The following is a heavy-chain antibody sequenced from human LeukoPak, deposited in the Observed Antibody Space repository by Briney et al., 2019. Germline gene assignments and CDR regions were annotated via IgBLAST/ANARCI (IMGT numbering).Heavy chain of an antibody. CDR1: GDSLSSGHW. Sequence: SGTLSLTCVVSGDSLSSGHWWSWVRQPPGKGLEWIGEIFHSGSTNYNPSLKSRVTISVDTSKNQFSLKLSSVTAADTAVYYCAREDMVRGVDYWGQGTLVTVSS. V-gene: IGHV4-4*02. J-gene: IGHJ4*02. D-gene: IGHD3-10*01. CDR2: IFHSGST. CDR3: AREDMVRGVDY.